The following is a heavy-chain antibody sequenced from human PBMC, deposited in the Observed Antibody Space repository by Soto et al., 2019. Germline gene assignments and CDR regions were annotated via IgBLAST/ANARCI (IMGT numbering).Heavy chain of an antibody. D-gene: IGHD1-26*01. CDR2: ISAYNGNT. J-gene: IGHJ4*02. CDR3: ARDPTVVWEQGVTDY. Sequence: QVQLVQSGAEVKKPGASVKVSCKASGYTFTSYVISWVRQAPGQGLEWMGSISAYNGNTNYAQKLQGRVTMTTDTSTRTAYIEMRSLRSDDTAVYYCARDPTVVWEQGVTDYWGQGTLVTVSS. CDR1: GYTFTSYV. V-gene: IGHV1-18*01.